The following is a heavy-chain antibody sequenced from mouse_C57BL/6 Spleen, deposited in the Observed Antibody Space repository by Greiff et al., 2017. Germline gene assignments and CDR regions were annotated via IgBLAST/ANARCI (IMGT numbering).Heavy chain of an antibody. CDR2: INPSSGYT. J-gene: IGHJ3*01. CDR1: GYTFTSYT. V-gene: IGHV1-4*01. CDR3: ARSNWDDLFAY. D-gene: IGHD4-1*01. Sequence: QVQLQQSGAELARPGASVTMSCKASGYTFTSYTMHWVKQRPGQGLEWIGYINPSSGYTKYNQKFKDKATLTADKSSSTAYMQLSSLTSEDSAVYYGARSNWDDLFAYWGQGTLVTVSA.